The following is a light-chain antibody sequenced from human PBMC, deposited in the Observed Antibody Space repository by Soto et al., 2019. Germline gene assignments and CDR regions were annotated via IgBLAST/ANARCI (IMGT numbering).Light chain of an antibody. Sequence: DIVVTQSPLSLPVTPGEPASISCRSSQSLLHSNGYNYLDWYLQKPGQSPQLLIYLGSNRASGVPGRFSGSGSGTDFTLKISRVESEDVGVYYCMQALQTPPTFGQGTKLEIK. J-gene: IGKJ2*01. CDR2: LGS. CDR1: QSLLHSNGYNY. V-gene: IGKV2-28*01. CDR3: MQALQTPPT.